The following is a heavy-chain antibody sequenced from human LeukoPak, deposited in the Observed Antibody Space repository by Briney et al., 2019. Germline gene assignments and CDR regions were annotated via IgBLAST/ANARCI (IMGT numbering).Heavy chain of an antibody. CDR3: AREGLYGDYLFDY. V-gene: IGHV3-7*03. J-gene: IGHJ4*02. Sequence: RGSLRLSCAASELTFSSYWMTWVRQAPGKGLEWVANINQDGSEKYYVDSVKGRFTISRDNAKNSLYLQMNSLRAEDTAVYYCAREGLYGDYLFDYWGQGTLVTVSS. D-gene: IGHD4-17*01. CDR1: ELTFSSYW. CDR2: INQDGSEK.